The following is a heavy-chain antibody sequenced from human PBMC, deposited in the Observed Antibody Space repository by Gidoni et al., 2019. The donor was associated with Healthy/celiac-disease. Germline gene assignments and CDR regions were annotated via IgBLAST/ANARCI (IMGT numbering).Heavy chain of an antibody. CDR3: ARGPTVDGSSGSLDY. CDR2: IYYSGST. Sequence: QVQLQESGPGLVKPSQTLSLTCAVSGGSISSGCYSWSWIRQPPGKGLEWIGYIYYSGSTYSTPSLKSRVTISVDTSKNQFSLKLSSVTAADTAVYYCARGPTVDGSSGSLDYWGQGTLVTVSS. CDR1: GGSISSGCYS. J-gene: IGHJ4*02. D-gene: IGHD3-22*01. V-gene: IGHV4-30-4*07.